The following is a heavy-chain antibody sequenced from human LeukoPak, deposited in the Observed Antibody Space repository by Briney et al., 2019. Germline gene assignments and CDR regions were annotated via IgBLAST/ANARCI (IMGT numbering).Heavy chain of an antibody. CDR2: IYYSGST. V-gene: IGHV4-59*01. CDR3: ARSVYYGSGSYPFDY. D-gene: IGHD3-10*01. Sequence: KSSETLSLTCTVSGGSISSYYWSWIRQPPGKGLEWIGYIYYSGSTNYNPSLKSRVTISVDMSKNQFSLKLSSVTAADTAVYYCARSVYYGSGSYPFDYWGQGTLVTVSS. J-gene: IGHJ4*02. CDR1: GGSISSYY.